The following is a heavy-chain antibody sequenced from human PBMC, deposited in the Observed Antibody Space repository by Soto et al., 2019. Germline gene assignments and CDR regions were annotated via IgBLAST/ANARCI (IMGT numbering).Heavy chain of an antibody. D-gene: IGHD6-19*01. J-gene: IGHJ5*02. Sequence: GGSLRLSCAASGFTFSSYSMNWVRQAPGKGLEWVSSISSSSSYIYYADSVKGRFTISRDNAKNSLYLQMNSLRAEDTAVYYCATTYSSGWYDGFDPWGQGTLVTVSS. V-gene: IGHV3-21*01. CDR1: GFTFSSYS. CDR2: ISSSSSYI. CDR3: ATTYSSGWYDGFDP.